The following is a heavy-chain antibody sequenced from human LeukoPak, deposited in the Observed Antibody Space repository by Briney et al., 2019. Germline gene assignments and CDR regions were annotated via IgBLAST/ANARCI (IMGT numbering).Heavy chain of an antibody. CDR3: AKPSARHYYDSSGWYAFDI. Sequence: GGSLRLSCAASGFTFSSYAMSWVRQARGKGLEWVSAISGSGGSTYYADSVKGRFTISRDNSKNTLYLQMNSLRAEDTAVYYCAKPSARHYYDSSGWYAFDIWGQGTMVTVSS. CDR2: ISGSGGST. J-gene: IGHJ3*02. V-gene: IGHV3-23*01. CDR1: GFTFSSYA. D-gene: IGHD3-22*01.